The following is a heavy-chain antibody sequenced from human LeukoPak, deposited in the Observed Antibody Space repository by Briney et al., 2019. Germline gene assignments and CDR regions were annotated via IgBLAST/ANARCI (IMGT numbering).Heavy chain of an antibody. CDR1: GFTFSSYG. D-gene: IGHD6-13*01. V-gene: IGHV3-30*02. CDR3: AKCGSVAAAGSFDY. CDR2: IRYDGSNK. Sequence: PGGSLRLSCAASGFTFSSYGMHWVRQAPGKGLEWVAFIRYDGSNKYYADSVKGRFTISRDTSKNTLYLQMNSLRVEDTAVYYCAKCGSVAAAGSFDYWGQGTLVTVSS. J-gene: IGHJ4*02.